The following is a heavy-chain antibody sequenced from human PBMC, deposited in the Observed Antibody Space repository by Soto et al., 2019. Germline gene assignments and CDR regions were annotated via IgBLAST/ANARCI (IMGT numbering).Heavy chain of an antibody. CDR3: AKDPNSSGWYGHYYYYYMDV. CDR2: ISYDGSNE. CDR1: AFTFSSYG. D-gene: IGHD6-19*01. J-gene: IGHJ6*03. V-gene: IGHV3-30*18. Sequence: QVQLVESGGRVVQPGGSQRLSCAASAFTFSSYGMHWVRQAPGKGLEWVAVISYDGSNEYYADSVKGRFTISRDNSKNTLYLHMNSLRAEDTAVYYCAKDPNSSGWYGHYYYYYMDVWGKGTTVTVSS.